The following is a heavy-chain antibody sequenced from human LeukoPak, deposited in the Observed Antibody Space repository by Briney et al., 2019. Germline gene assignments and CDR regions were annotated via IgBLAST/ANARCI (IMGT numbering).Heavy chain of an antibody. CDR2: IYHSGST. Sequence: PSETLSLTCAVSGGSISSGGYSWSWIRQPPGKGLEWIGHIYHSGSTYYNPSLKSRVTISVDRSKNQFSLKLSSVTAADTAVYYSARGDGSGSYYNGYSWFDPWGQGTLVTVSS. CDR3: ARGDGSGSYYNGYSWFDP. J-gene: IGHJ5*02. D-gene: IGHD3-10*01. CDR1: GGSISSGGYS. V-gene: IGHV4-30-2*01.